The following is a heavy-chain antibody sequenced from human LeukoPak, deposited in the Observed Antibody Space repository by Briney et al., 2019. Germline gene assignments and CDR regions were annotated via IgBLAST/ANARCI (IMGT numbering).Heavy chain of an antibody. CDR3: ARSSGAGTFSY. D-gene: IGHD6-25*01. CDR2: VYYGRSP. Sequence: SETLSLTCTVSGDSISRSTYYWAWIRQPPGKGLEWIGSVYYGRSPYFNPSLESRATISVDTSKNHFSLKMSSVTAADTAVYYCARSSGAGTFSYWGQGTLVTVSS. V-gene: IGHV4-39*02. J-gene: IGHJ4*02. CDR1: GDSISRSTYY.